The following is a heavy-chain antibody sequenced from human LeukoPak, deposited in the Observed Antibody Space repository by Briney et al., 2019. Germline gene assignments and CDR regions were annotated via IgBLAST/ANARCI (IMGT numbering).Heavy chain of an antibody. CDR2: INPGDSDT. J-gene: IGHJ4*02. D-gene: IGHD6-13*01. CDR1: GYSFTSSW. Sequence: GESLKISCQASGYSFTSSWIGWARQMPGKGLEWMAIINPGDSDTRYSPSFQGQVTISADKSISTAYLQWSSLKASDTAMYYCARLKSYSSSCDYWGQGTLVTVSS. V-gene: IGHV5-51*01. CDR3: ARLKSYSSSCDY.